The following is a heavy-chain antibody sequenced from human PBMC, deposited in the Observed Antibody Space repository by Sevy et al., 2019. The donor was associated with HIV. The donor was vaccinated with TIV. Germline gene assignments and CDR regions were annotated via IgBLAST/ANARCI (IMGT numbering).Heavy chain of an antibody. Sequence: SETLSLTCTVSGGSISSYYWSWIRQPPGKGLEWIGYIYYSGSTNYNPSLKSRVTISVDTSKNQFSLMLSSVTAADTAVYYCASHYYDSSGYGAFDIWGQGTMVTVSS. J-gene: IGHJ3*02. CDR2: IYYSGST. CDR3: ASHYYDSSGYGAFDI. D-gene: IGHD3-22*01. CDR1: GGSISSYY. V-gene: IGHV4-59*01.